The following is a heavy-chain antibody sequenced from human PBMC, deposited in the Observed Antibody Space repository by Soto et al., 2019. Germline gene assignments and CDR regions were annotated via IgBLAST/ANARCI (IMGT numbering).Heavy chain of an antibody. D-gene: IGHD2-21*02. Sequence: PGGSLRLSCAASGFTFSSYGMHWVRQAPGKGLEWVAVISYDGSNKYYADSVKGRFTISRDNSKNTLYLQMNSLRAEDTAVYYCAKDVAYCGGDCPSYHYYYYGMDVWGQGTTVTVSS. CDR3: AKDVAYCGGDCPSYHYYYYGMDV. J-gene: IGHJ6*02. CDR1: GFTFSSYG. V-gene: IGHV3-30*18. CDR2: ISYDGSNK.